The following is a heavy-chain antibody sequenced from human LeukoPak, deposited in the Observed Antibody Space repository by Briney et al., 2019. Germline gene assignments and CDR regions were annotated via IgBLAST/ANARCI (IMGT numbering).Heavy chain of an antibody. J-gene: IGHJ4*02. Sequence: GASVKVSCKASGYTFTSYYMHWVRQAPGQGLECMGIINPSGGSTSYAQKLQGRVTMTRDMSTSTVYMELSSLRSEDTAVYYCARVLYSYGYDYWGQGTLVTVSS. CDR2: INPSGGST. CDR1: GYTFTSYY. CDR3: ARVLYSYGYDY. D-gene: IGHD5-18*01. V-gene: IGHV1-46*01.